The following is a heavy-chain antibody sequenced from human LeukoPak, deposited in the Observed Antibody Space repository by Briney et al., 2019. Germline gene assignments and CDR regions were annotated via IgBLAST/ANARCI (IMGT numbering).Heavy chain of an antibody. CDR3: ARDLSGYDRLDY. Sequence: SETLSLTCTVSGGSISSGDDYWSWIRQPPGKGLEWIGYIYYTGSTYYNPSLKSRVSISMDTSKNQFSLKLNSVTAEDTAVYYCARDLSGYDRLDYWGQGTLVTVSS. D-gene: IGHD5-12*01. V-gene: IGHV4-30-4*01. CDR1: GGSISSGDDY. J-gene: IGHJ4*02. CDR2: IYYTGST.